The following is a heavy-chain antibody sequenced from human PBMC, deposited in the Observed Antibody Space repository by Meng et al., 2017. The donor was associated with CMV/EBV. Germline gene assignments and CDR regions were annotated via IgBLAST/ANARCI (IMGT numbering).Heavy chain of an antibody. CDR3: ARTGGWYSFDY. D-gene: IGHD6-19*01. V-gene: IGHV3-74*01. J-gene: IGHJ4*02. CDR1: GFTFSSYW. Sequence: GGSLRLSCVASGFTFSSYWMHWVRQAPGKGLVWVSRINSDGSSTSYADSVKGRFTIPRDNAKNTLYLQMNSLRAEDTAVYYCARTGGWYSFDYWGQGTLVTVSS. CDR2: INSDGSST.